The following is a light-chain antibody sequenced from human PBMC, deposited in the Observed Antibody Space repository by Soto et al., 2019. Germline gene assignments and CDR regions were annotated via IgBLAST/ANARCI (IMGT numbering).Light chain of an antibody. Sequence: QSALTQPRSVSGSPGQSVTISCTGASSDVGGYNYVSWYHQHPGKDPKLMIYDVSKRPSGVPDRFSGSKSGNTASLTSSGLQTEDEADYDCCSYAGRYTDVFGTGTKLTVL. CDR3: CSYAGRYTDV. J-gene: IGLJ1*01. V-gene: IGLV2-11*01. CDR1: SSDVGGYNY. CDR2: DVS.